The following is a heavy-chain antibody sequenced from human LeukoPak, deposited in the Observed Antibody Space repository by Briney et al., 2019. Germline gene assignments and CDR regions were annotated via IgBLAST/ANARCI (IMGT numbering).Heavy chain of an antibody. CDR2: ISSSSSYI. CDR3: ATRPEVLN. V-gene: IGHV3-21*01. Sequence: GGSLRLSCIASGFIFSSDALNWVRRAPGKGLEWVSSISSSSSYIYYADSVKGRFTISRDNAKNSLYLQMNSLRAEDTAVYYCATRPEVLNWGQGTLVTVSS. J-gene: IGHJ4*02. CDR1: GFIFSSDA. D-gene: IGHD3-16*01.